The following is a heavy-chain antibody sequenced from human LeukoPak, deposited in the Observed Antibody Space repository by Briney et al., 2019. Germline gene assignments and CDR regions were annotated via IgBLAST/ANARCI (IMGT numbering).Heavy chain of an antibody. CDR2: IYYSGST. Sequence: SETLSLTCTVSGGSISSYYWSWIRQPPGKGLEWIGYIYYSGSTNYNPSLKSRVTISVDTSKNQFSLQLNSVTPEDTAVYYCARDRYSSSWYPYGMDVWGRGTTVTVSS. J-gene: IGHJ6*02. CDR3: ARDRYSSSWYPYGMDV. D-gene: IGHD6-13*01. V-gene: IGHV4-59*12. CDR1: GGSISSYY.